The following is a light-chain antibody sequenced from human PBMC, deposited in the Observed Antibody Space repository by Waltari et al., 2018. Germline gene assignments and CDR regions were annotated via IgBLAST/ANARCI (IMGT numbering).Light chain of an antibody. V-gene: IGKV3-11*01. J-gene: IGKJ2*01. CDR2: DPS. CDR1: QSVSIY. CDR3: QQRRHWPSYP. Sequence: IVLTQSPATLSVSPGERATRACRASQSVSIYLAWYQQQPGRSPRLLIYDPSHRAAGVPARFTCRGSGTDFSLTISSLEPADFAVYYCQQRRHWPSYPFGHGTRLEIK.